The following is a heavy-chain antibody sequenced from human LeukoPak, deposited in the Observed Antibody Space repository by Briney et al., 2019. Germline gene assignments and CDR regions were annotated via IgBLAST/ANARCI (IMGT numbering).Heavy chain of an antibody. CDR2: INWSGGST. V-gene: IGHV3-20*04. J-gene: IGHJ4*02. CDR1: GFAFDEHG. Sequence: GGSLRLSCTASGFAFDEHGMSWVRQVPGKGLEWVSGINWSGGSTGYADPLRGRFTISRDNAKNSLYLQMDSLRAEDTALYYCARAPITSPFHFDYWAREPWSPSPQ. D-gene: IGHD2-2*01. CDR3: ARAPITSPFHFDY.